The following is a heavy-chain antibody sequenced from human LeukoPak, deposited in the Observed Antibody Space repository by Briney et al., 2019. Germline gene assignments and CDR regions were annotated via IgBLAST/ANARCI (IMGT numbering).Heavy chain of an antibody. CDR3: AKDHADSIAVAGDDAFDI. V-gene: IGHV3-23*01. CDR1: GFNFSNYD. J-gene: IGHJ3*02. D-gene: IGHD6-19*01. CDR2: ISGSGSYT. Sequence: GGSLRLSCAASGFNFSNYDIFWVRQAPGKGLEWVAAISGSGSYTYYADSVKGRFTISRDNSKNTLYLQMHNLKAEDTAVYDCAKDHADSIAVAGDDAFDIWGQGTMVTVSS.